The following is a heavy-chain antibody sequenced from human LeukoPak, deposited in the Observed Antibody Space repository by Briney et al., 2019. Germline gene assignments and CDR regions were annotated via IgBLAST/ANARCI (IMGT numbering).Heavy chain of an antibody. CDR1: DFSFITYA. Sequence: GGSLRLSCAGSDFSFITYAMSWVRQAPGKGLEWVSTITGRGDATYYADSVKGRFTISRDNSENTLYLQMNSLRADDTAVYYCARDSSMLRGPLVIYYFDFWGQGTLVTVSS. CDR3: ARDSSMLRGPLVIYYFDF. D-gene: IGHD3-10*01. J-gene: IGHJ4*02. V-gene: IGHV3-23*01. CDR2: ITGRGDAT.